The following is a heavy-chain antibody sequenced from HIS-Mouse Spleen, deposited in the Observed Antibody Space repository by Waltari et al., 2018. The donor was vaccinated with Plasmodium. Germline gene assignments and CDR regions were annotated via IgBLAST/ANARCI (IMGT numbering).Heavy chain of an antibody. CDR3: ASSWYWYFDL. D-gene: IGHD6-13*01. CDR2: IKQDGSEK. J-gene: IGHJ2*01. V-gene: IGHV3-7*01. Sequence: EVQLVESGGGLVQPGGSLRPSCAASGFTFSRYWMSWFRQAPGKGREWVANIKQDGSEKYYVDSVKGRFTISRDNAKNSLYLQMNSLRAEDTAVYYCASSWYWYFDLWGRGTLVTVSS. CDR1: GFTFSRYW.